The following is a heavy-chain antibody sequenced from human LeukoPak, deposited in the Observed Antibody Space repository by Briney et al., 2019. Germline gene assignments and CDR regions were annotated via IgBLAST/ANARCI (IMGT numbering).Heavy chain of an antibody. J-gene: IGHJ4*02. CDR3: AKGGSGSYARLNYFDY. D-gene: IGHD1-26*01. CDR2: ISGSGGIT. CDR1: GLTFSSYA. Sequence: GGSLRLSCAASGLTFSSYAISWVRQAPGKGLEWVSTISGSGGITYYADSVKGRFTISRDNAKNTLCLQMNSLRAEDTAVYYCAKGGSGSYARLNYFDYWGQGTLVTVSS. V-gene: IGHV3-23*01.